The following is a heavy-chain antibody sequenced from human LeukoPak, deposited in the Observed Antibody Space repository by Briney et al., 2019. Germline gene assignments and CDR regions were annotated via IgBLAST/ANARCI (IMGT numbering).Heavy chain of an antibody. CDR3: ARDVAGSGSY. Sequence: GGSLRLSCAASGFTFIGYWMTWVRQAPGKGLEWVATIKPDGSDQYYVDSLRGRFTISRDNTKNSLYLQMNSLRPEDTAVYYCARDVAGSGSYWGQGILVTVSS. J-gene: IGHJ4*02. V-gene: IGHV3-7*01. CDR2: IKPDGSDQ. D-gene: IGHD3-10*01. CDR1: GFTFIGYW.